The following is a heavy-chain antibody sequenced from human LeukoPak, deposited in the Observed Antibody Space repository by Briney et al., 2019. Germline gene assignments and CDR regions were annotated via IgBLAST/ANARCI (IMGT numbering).Heavy chain of an antibody. J-gene: IGHJ5*02. V-gene: IGHV4-59*01. CDR3: ARAGQQLVSRWFDP. D-gene: IGHD6-13*01. CDR2: IYYSGST. Sequence: PSETLSLTCTVSGGSISSYYWSWIRQPPGKGLEWIGYIYYSGSTNYNPSLKSRVTISVDTSKNQFSLKLSSVTAADTAVYYCARAGQQLVSRWFDPWGQGTLVTVSS. CDR1: GGSISSYY.